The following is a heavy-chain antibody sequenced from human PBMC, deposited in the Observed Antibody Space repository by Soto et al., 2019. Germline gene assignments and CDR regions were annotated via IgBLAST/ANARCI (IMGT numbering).Heavy chain of an antibody. D-gene: IGHD5-12*01. CDR2: ISGSGGST. Sequence: GGSLRLSCAASGFTFCSYALSWVRPAPGKGLEWVSAISGSGGSTYYADSVKGRFTISRDNSKNTLYLQMNSLRAEDTAVYYCAKVPMATTSPFDYWGQGTLVTVSS. CDR1: GFTFCSYA. V-gene: IGHV3-23*01. J-gene: IGHJ4*02. CDR3: AKVPMATTSPFDY.